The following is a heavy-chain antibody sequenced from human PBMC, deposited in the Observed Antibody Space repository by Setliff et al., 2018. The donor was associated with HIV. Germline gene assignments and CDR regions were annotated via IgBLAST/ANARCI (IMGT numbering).Heavy chain of an antibody. V-gene: IGHV4-61*02. CDR3: ARGSYSSSWYGSHFDY. Sequence: SETLSLTCTVSGDSISSGSYHWSWIRQPAGKGLEWIGRIYTSGSTNYNPSLKSRVTISVDTSKNQFSLKLSSVTAADAAVYYCARGSYSSSWYGSHFDYWGQGILVTVSS. CDR1: GDSISSGSYH. J-gene: IGHJ4*02. D-gene: IGHD6-13*01. CDR2: IYTSGST.